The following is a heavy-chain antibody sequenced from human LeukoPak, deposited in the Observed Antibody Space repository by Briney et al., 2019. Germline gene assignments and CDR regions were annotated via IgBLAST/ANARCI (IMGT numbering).Heavy chain of an antibody. CDR2: INHSGST. CDR3: ARRQIFGVVIMRYYFDY. Sequence: SETLSLTCAVYGGSFSGYYWSWIRQPPGKGLEWIGEINHSGSTNYNPSLKSRVTISVDTSKNQFSLKLSSVTAADTAVYYCARRQIFGVVIMRYYFDYWGQGTLVTVSS. CDR1: GGSFSGYY. J-gene: IGHJ4*02. D-gene: IGHD3-3*01. V-gene: IGHV4-34*01.